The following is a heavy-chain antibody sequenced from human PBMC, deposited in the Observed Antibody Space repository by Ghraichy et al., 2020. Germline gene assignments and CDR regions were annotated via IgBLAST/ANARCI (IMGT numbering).Heavy chain of an antibody. CDR3: TTDPTEFYYDSSDYFDY. D-gene: IGHD3-22*01. CDR1: GFTFSNAW. Sequence: GGSLRLSCAASGFTFSNAWMSWVRQAPGKGLEWVGRIKSKTDGGTTDYAAPVKGRFTISRDDSKNTLYLQMNSLKTEDTAVYYCTTDPTEFYYDSSDYFDYWGQGTLVTVSS. CDR2: IKSKTDGGTT. V-gene: IGHV3-15*01. J-gene: IGHJ4*02.